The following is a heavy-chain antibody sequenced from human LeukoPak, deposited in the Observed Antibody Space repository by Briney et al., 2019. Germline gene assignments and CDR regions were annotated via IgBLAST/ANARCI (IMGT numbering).Heavy chain of an antibody. V-gene: IGHV1-58*02. Sequence: SVKVSCKASGFTFTSSAMQWVRQARGQRLEWIGWIVVGSGNTNYAQKFQERVTITRDMSTSTAYMELSSLRSEDTAVYYCAAVPYDFWSRWKEGNWFDPWGQGTLVTVSS. CDR2: IVVGSGNT. D-gene: IGHD3-3*01. CDR1: GFTFTSSA. CDR3: AAVPYDFWSRWKEGNWFDP. J-gene: IGHJ5*02.